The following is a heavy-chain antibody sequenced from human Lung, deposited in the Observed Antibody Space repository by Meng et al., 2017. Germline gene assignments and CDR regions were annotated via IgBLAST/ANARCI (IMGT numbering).Heavy chain of an antibody. V-gene: IGHV4-34*01. Sequence: QVQLKQGGAGLLKPSETLSLACVVSGGSVSDYYWSWIRQPPGKGLEWIGEINHSGSTNYNPSLESRATISVDTSQNNLSLKLSSVTAADSAVYYCARGPTTMAHDFDYWGQGTLVTVSS. J-gene: IGHJ4*02. CDR2: INHSGST. D-gene: IGHD4-11*01. CDR1: GGSVSDYY. CDR3: ARGPTTMAHDFDY.